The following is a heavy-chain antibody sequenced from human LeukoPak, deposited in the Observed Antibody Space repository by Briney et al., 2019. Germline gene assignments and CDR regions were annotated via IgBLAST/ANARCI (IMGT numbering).Heavy chain of an antibody. D-gene: IGHD7-27*01. CDR1: GGSISSYY. CDR2: IYYSGGT. V-gene: IGHV4-59*01. J-gene: IGHJ2*01. CDR3: ARGFGWGSALYWYFDL. Sequence: SETLSLTCTVSGGSISSYYWSWIRQPPGKGLEWIGYIYYSGGTNYNPSLKSRVTISVDTSKNQFSLKLSSVTAADTAVYYCARGFGWGSALYWYFDLWGRGTLVTVSS.